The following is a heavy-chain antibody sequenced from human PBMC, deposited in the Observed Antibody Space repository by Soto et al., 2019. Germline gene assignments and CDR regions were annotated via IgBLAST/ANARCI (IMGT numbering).Heavy chain of an antibody. Sequence: QEKLVESGGGVVQPGRSLRLSCAASGFTFSSFGMHWVRQAPGKGLEWVAVISYNGRNKFYADSVTGRFTISRDNSNNMLYLQMNSLRSEDTAVYYCAKETQSVGWFGYWGQGSLVTVSS. CDR1: GFTFSSFG. CDR2: ISYNGRNK. V-gene: IGHV3-30*18. CDR3: AKETQSVGWFGY. J-gene: IGHJ5*01. D-gene: IGHD1-26*01.